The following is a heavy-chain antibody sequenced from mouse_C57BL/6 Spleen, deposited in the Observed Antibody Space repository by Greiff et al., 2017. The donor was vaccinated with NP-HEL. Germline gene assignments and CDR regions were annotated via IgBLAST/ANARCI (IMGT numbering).Heavy chain of an antibody. CDR1: GFTFSSYG. D-gene: IGHD1-1*01. V-gene: IGHV5-6*01. CDR2: ISSGGSYT. Sequence: EVHLVESGGDLVKPGGSLKLSCAASGFTFSSYGMSWVRQTPDKRLEWVATISSGGSYTYDPDSVKGRFTISRDNAKNTLYLQMSSLKSEDTAMYYCARHKVTTVVEDYFDYWGQGTTLTVSS. J-gene: IGHJ2*01. CDR3: ARHKVTTVVEDYFDY.